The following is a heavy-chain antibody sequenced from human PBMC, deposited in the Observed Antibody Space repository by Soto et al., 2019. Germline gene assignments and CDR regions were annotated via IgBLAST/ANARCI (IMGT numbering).Heavy chain of an antibody. Sequence: SVKVSCKASGGTFSSYAISWVRQAPGQGLEWMGGIIPIFGTANYAQKFQGRVTITADESTSTAYMELSSLRSEDTAVYYCARFLHTIFGVVSNRDPYYYGMDVWGQGTTVTVSS. CDR2: IIPIFGTA. J-gene: IGHJ6*02. D-gene: IGHD3-3*01. V-gene: IGHV1-69*13. CDR1: GGTFSSYA. CDR3: ARFLHTIFGVVSNRDPYYYGMDV.